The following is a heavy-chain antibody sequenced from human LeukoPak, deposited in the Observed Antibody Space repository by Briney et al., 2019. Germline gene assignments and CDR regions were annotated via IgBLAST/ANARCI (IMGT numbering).Heavy chain of an antibody. CDR1: GFTFSIYS. Sequence: GGSLRLSCVASGFTFSIYSMHWVRQAPGKGLEWVAVISYDGSNKYYADSVKGRFTISRDNSKNTLYLQMNSLRAEDTAVYFCAREGSMVRGVIITGWYFDLWGRGTLVTVSS. D-gene: IGHD3-10*01. V-gene: IGHV3-30-3*01. CDR2: ISYDGSNK. CDR3: AREGSMVRGVIITGWYFDL. J-gene: IGHJ2*01.